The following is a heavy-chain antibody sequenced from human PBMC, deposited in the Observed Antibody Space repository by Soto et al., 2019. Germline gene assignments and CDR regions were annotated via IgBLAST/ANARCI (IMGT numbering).Heavy chain of an antibody. CDR2: ISAYNGNT. D-gene: IGHD5-18*01. CDR3: PRSNTAMAEGYYDYYGMDV. J-gene: IGHJ6*02. CDR1: GYTFTSYG. V-gene: IGHV1-18*04. Sequence: QVQLVQSGAEVKKPGASVKVSCKASGYTFTSYGISWVRQAPGQGLEWMGWISAYNGNTNYAQKLQARVTMTTDTSTSTAYMELRSLGSDDTAVYYCPRSNTAMAEGYYDYYGMDVWGQGTSVTVSS.